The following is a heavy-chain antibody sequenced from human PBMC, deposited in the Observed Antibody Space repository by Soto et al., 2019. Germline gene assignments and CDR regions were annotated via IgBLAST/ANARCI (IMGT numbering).Heavy chain of an antibody. CDR2: LSPNSGQT. CDR3: ARGNGLYSSGCEY. V-gene: IGHV1-2*02. D-gene: IGHD6-19*01. Sequence: SVKVPCKPRGYRLTCYYIHLVRQAAGQGLEWMGWLSPNSGQTNYAPKFQGGVTMTIDQYIRRPSMGLSILKADDRALYYWARGNGLYSSGCEYWGQGTLVTVSS. CDR1: GYRLTCYY. J-gene: IGHJ4*02.